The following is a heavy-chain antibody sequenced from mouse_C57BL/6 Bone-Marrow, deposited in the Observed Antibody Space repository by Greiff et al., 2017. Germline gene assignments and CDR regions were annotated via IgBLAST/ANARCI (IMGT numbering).Heavy chain of an antibody. CDR1: GYTFTSYG. V-gene: IGHV1-81*01. J-gene: IGHJ2*01. Sequence: VQLQQSGAELARPGASVKLSCKASGYTFTSYGISWVKQRTGQGLEWIGEIYPRSGNTYYNEKCKGKATLTADKSSSTAYMELRSLTSEDSAVYFCAITTVVAFSKYFDYWGQGTTLTVSS. CDR3: AITTVVAFSKYFDY. CDR2: IYPRSGNT. D-gene: IGHD1-1*01.